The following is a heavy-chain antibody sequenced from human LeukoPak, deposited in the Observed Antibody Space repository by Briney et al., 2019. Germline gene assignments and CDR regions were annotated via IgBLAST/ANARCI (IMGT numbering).Heavy chain of an antibody. CDR3: ARGRSLLWFGELGNYNWFDP. CDR1: GDSISSGGYS. Sequence: SETLSLTCSVSGDSISSGGYSWNWIRQPPGKDLEWIGYIYHTGSTNYNPSLKSRVTMSVDRSKNQFALKLSPVTAADTAVYYCARGRSLLWFGELGNYNWFDPWGQGTLVTVSP. J-gene: IGHJ5*02. CDR2: IYHTGST. D-gene: IGHD3-10*01. V-gene: IGHV4-30-2*01.